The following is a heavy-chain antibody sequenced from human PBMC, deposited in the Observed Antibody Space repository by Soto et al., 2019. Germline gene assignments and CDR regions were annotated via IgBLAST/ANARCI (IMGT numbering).Heavy chain of an antibody. J-gene: IGHJ5*01. CDR1: GFTFSTYA. V-gene: IGHV3-23*01. Sequence: EVQLLESGGGLVQPGGSLRLSCAASGFTFSTYAMTWVRQAPGKGPEWVSRIGDSEGETTHYADSVKGRFTISRDNAKNALYLQMNSLRVEDTAISYCAKGYCGGGRCSDLDNWFDSWGQGTRVTVSS. D-gene: IGHD2-15*01. CDR3: AKGYCGGGRCSDLDNWFDS. CDR2: IGDSEGETT.